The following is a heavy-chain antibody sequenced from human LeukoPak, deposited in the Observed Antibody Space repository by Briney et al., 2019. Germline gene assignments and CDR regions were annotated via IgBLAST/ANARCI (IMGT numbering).Heavy chain of an antibody. CDR1: GFPFSTYD. V-gene: IGHV3-13*01. Sequence: GGSLRPSCAASGFPFSTYDMHWVRQVTGKGLEWVSAIASPGDTYYLGSVRGRFTISRDNAKNSLYLQMNSLRAGDTAVYYCARAVFYGMDVWGQGTTVTVSS. CDR3: ARAVFYGMDV. CDR2: IASPGDT. D-gene: IGHD5/OR15-5a*01. J-gene: IGHJ6*02.